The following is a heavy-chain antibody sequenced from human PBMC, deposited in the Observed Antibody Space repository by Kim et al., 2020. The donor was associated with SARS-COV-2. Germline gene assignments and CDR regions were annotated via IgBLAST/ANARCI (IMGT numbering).Heavy chain of an antibody. CDR2: GST. Sequence: GSTYYNPSLKSRVTISVDTSKNQFSLKRSSVTAADTAVYYCARQYYYMDVWGKGTTVTVSS. J-gene: IGHJ6*03. CDR3: ARQYYYMDV. V-gene: IGHV4-39*01.